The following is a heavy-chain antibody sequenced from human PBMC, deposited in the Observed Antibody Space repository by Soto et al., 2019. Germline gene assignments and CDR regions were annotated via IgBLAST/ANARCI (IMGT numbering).Heavy chain of an antibody. V-gene: IGHV4-59*01. J-gene: IGHJ4*02. CDR3: VREAYIGYGHAIDH. Sequence: NXPETLSLPCAVSVVTISTYYWSWIRQPPGKGLEWIGYNYHSGTTNYNPSLKSRVTISVDTSKNQFSLRLTSVTAADTAIYYCVREAYIGYGHAIDHWGQGTLVTVSS. CDR1: VVTISTYY. D-gene: IGHD5-12*01. CDR2: NYHSGTT.